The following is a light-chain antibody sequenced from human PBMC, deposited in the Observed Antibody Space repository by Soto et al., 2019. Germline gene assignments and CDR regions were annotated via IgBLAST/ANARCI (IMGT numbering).Light chain of an antibody. Sequence: EIVMTQSPGTLSVSPGERATLSCRASQSVRSNLAWYQQKPGQAPRLLIYEASTRATDIPARFSGSGSGTEFTLTIISLQSEDFAVYHCQQYNNWPPFTFGPGTKVDIK. CDR1: QSVRSN. CDR2: EAS. J-gene: IGKJ3*01. V-gene: IGKV3-15*01. CDR3: QQYNNWPPFT.